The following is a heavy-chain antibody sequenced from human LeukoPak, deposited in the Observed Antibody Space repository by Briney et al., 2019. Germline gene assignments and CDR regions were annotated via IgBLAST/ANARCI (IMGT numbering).Heavy chain of an antibody. V-gene: IGHV4-59*01. Sequence: RPSETLSLTCTVSGGSISSYYWSWIRQPPGKGLEWIGYIYYSGSTNYNPSLKSRVTISVDTSRNQFSLKLSSVTAADTAVYYCARGAMGTIDYWGQGTLVTVSS. J-gene: IGHJ4*02. CDR3: ARGAMGTIDY. CDR1: GGSISSYY. CDR2: IYYSGST. D-gene: IGHD5-24*01.